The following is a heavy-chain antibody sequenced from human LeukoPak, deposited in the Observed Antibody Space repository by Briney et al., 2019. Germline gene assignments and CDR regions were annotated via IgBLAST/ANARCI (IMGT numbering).Heavy chain of an antibody. CDR3: ARHDPIVGTPDAFDI. V-gene: IGHV4-34*01. J-gene: IGHJ3*02. D-gene: IGHD1-26*01. CDR1: GGSFSGYY. CDR2: INHSGST. Sequence: PSETLSLTCAVSGGSFSGYYWSWIRQPPGKGLEWIGEINHSGSTNYDPSLKSRVTISVDTSKNQFSLKLSSVTAADTAVYYCARHDPIVGTPDAFDIWGQGTMVTVSS.